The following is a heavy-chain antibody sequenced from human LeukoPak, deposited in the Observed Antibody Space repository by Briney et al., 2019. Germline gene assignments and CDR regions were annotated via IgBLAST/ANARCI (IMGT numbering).Heavy chain of an antibody. CDR3: ARLGSRGTGSHFDY. J-gene: IGHJ4*02. Sequence: GGSLRLSCAASGFTFSSYSMNWVRQAPGKGLEWVSSISSSSSYIYYADSVKGRFTISRDNAKNSLYLQMNSLRAEDTAVYYCARLGSRGTGSHFDYWGQGTLVTVSS. V-gene: IGHV3-21*01. CDR1: GFTFSSYS. D-gene: IGHD6-13*01. CDR2: ISSSSSYI.